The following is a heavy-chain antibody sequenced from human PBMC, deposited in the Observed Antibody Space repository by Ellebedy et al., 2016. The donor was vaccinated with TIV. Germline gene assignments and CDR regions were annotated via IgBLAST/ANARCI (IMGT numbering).Heavy chain of an antibody. V-gene: IGHV1-18*04. CDR3: ARWAYDSSGYYYSGVDY. J-gene: IGHJ4*02. CDR1: GYTFTSYG. D-gene: IGHD3-22*01. CDR2: ISAFNGNT. Sequence: AASVKVSCKASGYTFTSYGISWVRQAPGQGLEWMGWISAFNGNTNYAQKLQGRVTMTTDTSTSTAYMELRSLRSDDTAVYYCARWAYDSSGYYYSGVDYWGQGTLVTVSS.